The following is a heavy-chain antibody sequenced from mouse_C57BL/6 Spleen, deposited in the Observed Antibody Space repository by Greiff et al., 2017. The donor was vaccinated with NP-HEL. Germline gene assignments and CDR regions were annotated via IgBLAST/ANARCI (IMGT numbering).Heavy chain of an antibody. CDR1: GYTFTSYW. J-gene: IGHJ4*01. D-gene: IGHD1-1*01. Sequence: VQLQQSGAELAKPGASVKLSCKASGYTFTSYWMHWVKQRPGQGLEWIGYINSSRGYTKYNQKFKDKATLTADQSSSTAYLQLSSLTYDDSAVDYCARTVVAGYDAMDYWGQGTAVTVSS. V-gene: IGHV1-7*01. CDR2: INSSRGYT. CDR3: ARTVVAGYDAMDY.